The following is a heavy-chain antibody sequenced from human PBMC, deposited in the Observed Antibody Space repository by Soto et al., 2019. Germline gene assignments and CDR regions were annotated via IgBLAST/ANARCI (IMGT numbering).Heavy chain of an antibody. V-gene: IGHV3-53*04. J-gene: IGHJ2*01. CDR2: IYGGGRT. D-gene: IGHD4-17*01. CDR3: ATHHGDLGWYFDL. CDR1: GFTVSSNY. Sequence: EVQLVESGGGLVQPGGSLRLSCAAAGFTVSSNYMSWVRQTPGKGQEWDAVIYGGGRTYYADSVKGRFTTSRHNSKTRLYLQMNSLRAEHTAVYYCATHHGDLGWYFDLWGRGTLVTVSS.